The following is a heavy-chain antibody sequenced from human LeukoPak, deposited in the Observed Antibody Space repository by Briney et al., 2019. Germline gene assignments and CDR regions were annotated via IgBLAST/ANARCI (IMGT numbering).Heavy chain of an antibody. CDR1: GGSISSTNW. CDR3: ARMDNSGDAFDI. CDR2: IYHSGTT. V-gene: IGHV4-4*02. J-gene: IGHJ3*02. Sequence: SETLSLTCAVSGGSISSTNWWGWVRQPPGKGLEWIGEIYHSGTTNYTPSLKSRVTMSVDKSNNHFSLRLTPVTAADTAIYYCARMDNSGDAFDIWGQGTMVTVSS. D-gene: IGHD2-2*03.